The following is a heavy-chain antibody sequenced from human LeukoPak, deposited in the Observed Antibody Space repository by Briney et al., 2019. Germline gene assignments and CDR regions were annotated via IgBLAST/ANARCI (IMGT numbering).Heavy chain of an antibody. Sequence: AESLKISCKTSGYSFTSYWITWVRQMPGKGLEWMGIIYPGDSDTTYSPSFQGQVTISADKSINTAYLQWSSLKASDTAMYYCARRDYGGKHFDYWGQGTLVTVSS. J-gene: IGHJ4*02. V-gene: IGHV5-51*01. CDR3: ARRDYGGKHFDY. CDR1: GYSFTSYW. D-gene: IGHD4-23*01. CDR2: IYPGDSDT.